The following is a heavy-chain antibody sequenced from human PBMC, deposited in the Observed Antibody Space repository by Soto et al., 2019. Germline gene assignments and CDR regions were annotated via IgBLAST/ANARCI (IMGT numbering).Heavy chain of an antibody. D-gene: IGHD6-19*01. Sequence: PGGSLRLSCAASGFTFSTYAMSWVRQAPEKGLEWVSSISGSGGSTYYADSVKGRFTIFRDNSKNTLYLQLNSLRAEDTAVYYCAKDSALAASLGYFDYWGQGTLVTAPQ. V-gene: IGHV3-23*01. CDR3: AKDSALAASLGYFDY. J-gene: IGHJ4*02. CDR2: ISGSGGST. CDR1: GFTFSTYA.